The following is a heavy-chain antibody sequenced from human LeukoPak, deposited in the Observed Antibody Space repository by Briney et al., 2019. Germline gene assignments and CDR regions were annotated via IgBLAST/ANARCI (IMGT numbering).Heavy chain of an antibody. J-gene: IGHJ4*02. CDR1: GGSISSYY. CDR2: IYYSGST. V-gene: IGHV4-59*01. Sequence: SETLSLTCTVSGGSISSYYWSWILQPPGKGLEWIGYIYYSGSTNYNPSLKSRVTISVDTSKNQFSLKLSSVTAADTAVYYCARVGFREPAFDYWGQGTLVTVSS. CDR3: ARVGFREPAFDY. D-gene: IGHD3-10*01.